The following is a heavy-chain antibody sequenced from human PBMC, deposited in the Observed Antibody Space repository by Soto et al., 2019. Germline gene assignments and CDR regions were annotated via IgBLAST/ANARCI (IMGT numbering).Heavy chain of an antibody. CDR2: TYYRSKWYN. V-gene: IGHV6-1*01. Sequence: QSQTLSLTCAISGDSVSSNSAAWNWIRQSPSRGLEWLGRTYYRSKWYNDYAVSVKSRITINPGTSKNQFSLQLNSVTPEDTAVYYCARELRTTVTTGQGLKRAVCYYMDVWGKGTTVTVSS. CDR1: GDSVSSNSAA. J-gene: IGHJ6*03. D-gene: IGHD4-17*01. CDR3: ARELRTTVTTGQGLKRAVCYYMDV.